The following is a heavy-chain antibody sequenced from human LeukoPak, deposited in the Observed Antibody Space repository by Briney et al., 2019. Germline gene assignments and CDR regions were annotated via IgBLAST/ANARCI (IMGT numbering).Heavy chain of an antibody. V-gene: IGHV3-21*01. CDR1: GFTFSSYS. CDR2: ISSSSSYI. D-gene: IGHD3-22*01. Sequence: GGSLRLSCAASGFTFSSYSMNWVRQAPGKGLEWVSSISSSSSYIYYADSVKGRLTISRDNAKNSLYLQMNSLRAEDTAVYYCARDHYYDSSGYTPAGDAFDIWGQGTMVTVSS. J-gene: IGHJ3*02. CDR3: ARDHYYDSSGYTPAGDAFDI.